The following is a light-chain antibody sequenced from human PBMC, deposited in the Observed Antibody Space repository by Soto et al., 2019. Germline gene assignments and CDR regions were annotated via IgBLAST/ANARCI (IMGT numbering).Light chain of an antibody. CDR1: QSISSN. CDR2: AAS. Sequence: DIPMTQSPSSLSASVGDRVTVTCRASQSISSNLCWYQQKPGKAPKLLIYAASSLQSGVPPRFSRSGSGTDFTLTISSLQPEDFATYYCLQTYSTWTFGQGTKVEIK. CDR3: LQTYSTWT. J-gene: IGKJ1*01. V-gene: IGKV1-39*01.